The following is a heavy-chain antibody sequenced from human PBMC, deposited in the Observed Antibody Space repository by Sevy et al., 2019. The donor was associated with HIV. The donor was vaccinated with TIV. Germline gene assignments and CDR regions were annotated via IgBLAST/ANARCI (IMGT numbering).Heavy chain of an antibody. V-gene: IGHV3-30-3*01. CDR1: GFTFSSYA. D-gene: IGHD5-18*01. Sequence: GGSLRLSCAASGFTFSSYAMHWVRQAPGKGLEWVAVISYDGSNKYYAYSVKGRFTISRYNSKNTLYLQRNSLRAKYMAVYYWARVGILLYSLRYYFGMDVCGQGTTVTVSS. CDR3: ARVGILLYSLRYYFGMDV. CDR2: ISYDGSNK. J-gene: IGHJ6*02.